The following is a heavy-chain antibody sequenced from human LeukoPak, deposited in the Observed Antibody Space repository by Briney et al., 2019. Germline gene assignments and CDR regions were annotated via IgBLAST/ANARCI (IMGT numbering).Heavy chain of an antibody. V-gene: IGHV3-30*04. D-gene: IGHD3-10*01. CDR1: GFAFSTYA. Sequence: GGSLRLSGAASGFAFSTYAMHWARQPPGKGLEGVEAISYDEKNIFYADSVKGRITISRDNSKNTLYLQIHSLRPEDTAVYYCAVLTRGGSGNYEYNGMDVWGKGTTVIVSS. CDR3: AVLTRGGSGNYEYNGMDV. J-gene: IGHJ6*04. CDR2: ISYDEKNI.